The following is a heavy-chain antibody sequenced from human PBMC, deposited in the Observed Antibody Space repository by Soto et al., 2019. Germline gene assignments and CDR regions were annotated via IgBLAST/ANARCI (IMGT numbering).Heavy chain of an antibody. Sequence: XSVTWSFSLDLIDITIRYLSWIHQSPGNGLDWIGSIYYRGSAYYNPSLKSRVTISVDTSKNQLSLKLRSVTAADTSVYYCGRNKGIADHFEFWGHRPLVNVSS. D-gene: IGHD6-13*01. V-gene: IGHV4-39*01. CDR3: GRNKGIADHFEF. CDR1: LDLIDITIRY. CDR2: IYYRGSA. J-gene: IGHJ4*01.